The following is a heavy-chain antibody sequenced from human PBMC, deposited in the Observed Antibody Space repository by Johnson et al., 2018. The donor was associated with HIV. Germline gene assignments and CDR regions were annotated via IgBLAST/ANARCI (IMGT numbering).Heavy chain of an antibody. J-gene: IGHJ3*02. CDR3: ARDGKVGATPRRAFDI. Sequence: VQLVESGGGVVQPGRSLRLSCAVSGFTFRSYGVHWVRQAPGKGLEWVAVISYDGSNKYYADSVKGRFTISRDNSKNTLYLQMNSLRAEDTAVYYCARDGKVGATPRRAFDIWGQGTMVTVSS. CDR2: ISYDGSNK. D-gene: IGHD1-26*01. CDR1: GFTFRSYG. V-gene: IGHV3-30*03.